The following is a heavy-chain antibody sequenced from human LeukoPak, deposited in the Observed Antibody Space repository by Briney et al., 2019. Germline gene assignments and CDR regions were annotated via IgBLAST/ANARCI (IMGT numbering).Heavy chain of an antibody. D-gene: IGHD6-13*01. V-gene: IGHV3-30-3*01. J-gene: IGHJ5*02. Sequence: GGSLRLSCAASGFTFGSFAMHWLRQAPGKGLEWVAVISFDGSNKYYADSVKGRFTISRDNSKNTLYLQMNSLRAEDTAVYYCAREVRLGDIGQQLVNWFDPWGQGTLVTVSS. CDR1: GFTFGSFA. CDR3: AREVRLGDIGQQLVNWFDP. CDR2: ISFDGSNK.